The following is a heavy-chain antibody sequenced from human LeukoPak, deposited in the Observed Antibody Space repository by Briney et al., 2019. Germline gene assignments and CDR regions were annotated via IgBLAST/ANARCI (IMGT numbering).Heavy chain of an antibody. J-gene: IGHJ4*02. CDR2: IRQDGNEK. CDR1: GFTFSSYW. Sequence: GGSLRLSCAASGFTFSSYWMSWVRQAPGKGLEWVANIRQDGNEKYYVDSVKGRFIISRDNAKNSLYLQINSLRAEDTAVYFCATSKLEWLFNFYYWGQGTLVAVSS. D-gene: IGHD3-3*01. CDR3: ATSKLEWLFNFYY. V-gene: IGHV3-7*03.